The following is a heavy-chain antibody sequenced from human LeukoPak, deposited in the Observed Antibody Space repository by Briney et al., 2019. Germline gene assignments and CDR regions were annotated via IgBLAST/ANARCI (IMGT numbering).Heavy chain of an antibody. D-gene: IGHD3-22*01. J-gene: IGHJ5*02. CDR1: GGSFSGYY. CDR3: ARGGPRITMIVVVIRNWFDP. V-gene: IGHV4-34*01. CDR2: INHSGST. Sequence: PSETLSLTCAVYGGSFSGYYWSWIRQPPGKGLEWIGEINHSGSTNYNPSLKSRVTISVDTSKNQFSLKLSSVTAADTAVYYCARGGPRITMIVVVIRNWFDPWGQGTLVTVSS.